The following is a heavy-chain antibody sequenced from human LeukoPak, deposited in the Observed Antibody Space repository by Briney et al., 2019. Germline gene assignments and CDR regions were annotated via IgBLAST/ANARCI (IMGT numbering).Heavy chain of an antibody. CDR2: IYHSGST. Sequence: PSQTLSLTCAVSGGSISSGGYSWSWIRQPPGKGLEWIGYIYHSGSTYYNPSLKSRGTISVDRSKNQFSLKLSSVTAAATAVYYCARESKYSSSWHSIGNYSDYWGQGTLVTVSS. V-gene: IGHV4-30-2*01. CDR1: GGSISSGGYS. J-gene: IGHJ4*02. CDR3: ARESKYSSSWHSIGNYSDY. D-gene: IGHD6-13*01.